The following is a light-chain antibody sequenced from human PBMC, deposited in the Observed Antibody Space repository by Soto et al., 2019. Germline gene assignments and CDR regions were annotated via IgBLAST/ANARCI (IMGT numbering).Light chain of an antibody. Sequence: EVVVTQSPVTLALSPGERATLSCRTSQSVDIYVAWYQQKPGQAPRLLIYDASNRAPGIPARFSGSGSGTDFTLTISCLEPEDVAVYYCQQRKYWPPLTFGGGTKVEIK. CDR1: QSVDIY. J-gene: IGKJ4*01. CDR3: QQRKYWPPLT. CDR2: DAS. V-gene: IGKV3-11*01.